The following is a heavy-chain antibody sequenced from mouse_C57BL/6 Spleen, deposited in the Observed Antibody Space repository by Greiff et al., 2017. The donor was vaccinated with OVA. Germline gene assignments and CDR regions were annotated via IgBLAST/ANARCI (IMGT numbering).Heavy chain of an antibody. CDR2: IYPGDGAT. J-gene: IGHJ2*01. CDR3: ARSETGSSSYYFDY. Sequence: QVQLQQSGPELVKPGASVKISCKASGYAFSSSWMNWVKQRPGKGLEWIGRIYPGDGATNYNGKFKGKATLTADKSSSTAYMQLSSLTSEDSAVYFCARSETGSSSYYFDYWGQGTTLTVSS. CDR1: GYAFSSSW. D-gene: IGHD1-1*01. V-gene: IGHV1-82*01.